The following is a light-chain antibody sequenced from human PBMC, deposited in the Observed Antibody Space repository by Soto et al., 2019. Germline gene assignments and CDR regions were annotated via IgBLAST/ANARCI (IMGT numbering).Light chain of an antibody. V-gene: IGLV1-44*01. J-gene: IGLJ3*02. CDR2: NDH. Sequence: QSVLTQPPSASGTPGQRVTITCSGSSSNIGTNTVRWYRQLPGTAPKVLVYNDHERPSGVPDRFSGSKSGTSASLAISGLQPEDEADYYCAAWDDSLWVFGGGTKLTVL. CDR3: AAWDDSLWV. CDR1: SSNIGTNT.